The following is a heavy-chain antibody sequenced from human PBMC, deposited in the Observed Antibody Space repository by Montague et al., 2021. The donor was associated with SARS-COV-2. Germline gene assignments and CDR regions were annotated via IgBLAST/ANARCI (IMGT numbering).Heavy chain of an antibody. V-gene: IGHV4-59*08. CDR2: ISHTEST. Sequence: SETLSLTCTVSSDSISNYYWSWIRQPPGKGLEWIGFISHTESTNYNPSLESRVSMSIDTSKSQFSLRVRSVTAADTAVYYCARSGQFAYGLDVWGQGTTVTISS. D-gene: IGHD3-16*01. CDR1: SDSISNYY. CDR3: ARSGQFAYGLDV. J-gene: IGHJ6*02.